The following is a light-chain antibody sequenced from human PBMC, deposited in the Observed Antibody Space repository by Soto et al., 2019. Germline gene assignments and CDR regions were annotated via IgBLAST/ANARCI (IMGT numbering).Light chain of an antibody. J-gene: IGKJ1*01. V-gene: IGKV3-15*01. CDR1: QSIGSK. CDR3: QQYNNWPPWA. CDR2: GAS. Sequence: EIVMTQSPPTLSVSPGVRATLSCRASQSIGSKLAWYQQKPGQAPRLLIYGASTRAAGIPARFSGSGAGTEFTLTISSLQSEDFAIYYCQQYNNWPPWALGQGTKVEIK.